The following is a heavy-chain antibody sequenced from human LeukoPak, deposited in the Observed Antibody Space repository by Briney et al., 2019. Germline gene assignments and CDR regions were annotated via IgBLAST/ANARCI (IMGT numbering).Heavy chain of an antibody. V-gene: IGHV4-39*01. CDR2: IYYSGST. CDR1: GGSISSSSYY. CDR3: AIFSFYYCGMDV. Sequence: PSETLSLTCTVSGGSISSSSYYRGWIRQPPGKGLEWIGSIYYSGSTYYNPSLKSRVTISVDTSKNQFSLKLSSVTAADTAVYYCAIFSFYYCGMDVWGQGTTVTVSS. D-gene: IGHD3-3*01. J-gene: IGHJ6*02.